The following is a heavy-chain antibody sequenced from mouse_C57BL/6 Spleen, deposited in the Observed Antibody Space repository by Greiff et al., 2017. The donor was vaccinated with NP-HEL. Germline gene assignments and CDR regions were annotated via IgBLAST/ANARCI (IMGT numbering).Heavy chain of an antibody. Sequence: EVKLVESGGGLVKPGGSLKLSCAASGFTFSDYGMHWVRQAPEKGLEWVAYISSGSSTLYYADTVKGRFTISSDNAKNTLFLQMTSLRSEDTAMYYCARDTTVVPYYAMDYWGQGTSVTVSS. CDR3: ARDTTVVPYYAMDY. CDR1: GFTFSDYG. V-gene: IGHV5-17*01. CDR2: ISSGSSTL. J-gene: IGHJ4*01. D-gene: IGHD1-1*01.